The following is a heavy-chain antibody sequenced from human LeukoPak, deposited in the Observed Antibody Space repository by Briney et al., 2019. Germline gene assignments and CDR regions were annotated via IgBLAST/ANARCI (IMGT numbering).Heavy chain of an antibody. J-gene: IGHJ4*02. D-gene: IGHD5/OR15-5a*01. Sequence: GGSLGLLCAASGFAFSSYAMIWVRQAPGKGLEWVSAISGSGGITHYAGSVKGRFTISRDNSKNTLYLQMNSLRAEDTAVYYCAKYLVVSTPFFDDWGRGTVVAVSS. CDR3: AKYLVVSTPFFDD. V-gene: IGHV3-23*01. CDR2: ISGSGGIT. CDR1: GFAFSSYA.